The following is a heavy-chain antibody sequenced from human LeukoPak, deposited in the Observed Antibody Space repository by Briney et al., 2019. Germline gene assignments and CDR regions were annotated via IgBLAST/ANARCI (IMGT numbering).Heavy chain of an antibody. D-gene: IGHD2-2*01. CDR1: GFTFRSYA. V-gene: IGHV3-11*04. J-gene: IGHJ4*02. CDR2: ISSSGSTI. Sequence: GGSLRLSCAASGFTFRSYAMSWIRQAPGKGLEWVSYISSSGSTIYYADSVKGRFTISRDNAKNSLYLQMNSLRAEDTAVYYCARRGYCSSTSCSNTGYYFDYWGQGTLVTVSS. CDR3: ARRGYCSSTSCSNTGYYFDY.